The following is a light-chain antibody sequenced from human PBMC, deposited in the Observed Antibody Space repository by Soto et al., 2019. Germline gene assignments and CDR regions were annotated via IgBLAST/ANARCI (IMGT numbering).Light chain of an antibody. CDR2: EVN. CDR1: RSDIGNYNL. J-gene: IGLJ3*02. V-gene: IGLV2-23*02. Sequence: QSALTQPASVSGSPGQSISISCTGTRSDIGNYNLVSWYQQHPGKAPKLIIYEVNKRPSGASDRFSGSKSGYTASLTISGLQAEDEADYCCCSYAGDTIVFGGGTKLTVL. CDR3: CSYAGDTIV.